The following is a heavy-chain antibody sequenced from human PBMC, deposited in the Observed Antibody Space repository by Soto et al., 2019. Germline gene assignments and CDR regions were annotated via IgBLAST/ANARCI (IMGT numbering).Heavy chain of an antibody. D-gene: IGHD3-22*01. CDR1: GFTFSSYS. CDR2: ISSSSSYI. CDR3: ARGADYDSSGIRLNWFDP. Sequence: PGGSLRLSCAASGFTFSSYSMNWVRQAPGKGLEWVSSISSSSSYIYYADSVKGRFTISRDNAKNSLYLQMNSLRDEDTAVYYCARGADYDSSGIRLNWFDPWGQGTLVTVSS. J-gene: IGHJ5*02. V-gene: IGHV3-21*01.